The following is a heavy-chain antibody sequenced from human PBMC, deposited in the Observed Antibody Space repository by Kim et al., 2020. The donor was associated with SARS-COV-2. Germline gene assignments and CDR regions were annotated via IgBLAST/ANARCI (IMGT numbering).Heavy chain of an antibody. Sequence: GGSLRLSCAASGFTFSSYWMTWVRQAPGKGLEWVANIKQDGNQKYYVDSVKGRFTNSRDNAKNSLYLQMNSLRAEDTAVYYCARDGDLYSSGKDAFDIWGQGTMVTVSS. CDR3: ARDGDLYSSGKDAFDI. CDR2: IKQDGNQK. D-gene: IGHD6-19*01. V-gene: IGHV3-7*01. J-gene: IGHJ3*02. CDR1: GFTFSSYW.